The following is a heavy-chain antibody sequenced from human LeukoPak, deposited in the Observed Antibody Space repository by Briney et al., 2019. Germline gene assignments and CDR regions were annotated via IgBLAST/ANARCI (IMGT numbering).Heavy chain of an antibody. Sequence: ASVKVSCKASGYTFPTYGISWVRQAPGQGLEWLGWISAYSGTTSYAQKLQGRVTLTTDTSTTTAYMELRSLRSDDTAVYYCAREAGAYCSSTSCYRVYAFDIWGQGTMVTVSS. V-gene: IGHV1-18*01. CDR3: AREAGAYCSSTSCYRVYAFDI. CDR1: GYTFPTYG. CDR2: ISAYSGTT. J-gene: IGHJ3*02. D-gene: IGHD2-2*02.